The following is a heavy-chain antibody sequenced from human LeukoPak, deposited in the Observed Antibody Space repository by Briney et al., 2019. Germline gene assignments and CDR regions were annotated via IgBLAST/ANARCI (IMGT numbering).Heavy chain of an antibody. CDR2: INHSGST. CDR3: ARGHSYGDCDY. J-gene: IGHJ4*02. D-gene: IGHD4-17*01. V-gene: IGHV4-34*01. Sequence: SETLSLTCAVYGGSFSGYYWSWIRQPPGKGLEWIGEINHSGSTNYNPSLKSRVTISVDTSKNQFSLKLSSVTAADTAVYYCARGHSYGDCDYRGQGTLVTVSS. CDR1: GGSFSGYY.